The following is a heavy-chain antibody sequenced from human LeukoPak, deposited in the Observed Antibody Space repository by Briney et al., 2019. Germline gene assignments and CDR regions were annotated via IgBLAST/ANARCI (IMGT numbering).Heavy chain of an antibody. CDR1: GGSISSYY. J-gene: IGHJ1*01. Sequence: SETLSLTCTVSGGSISSYYWGWIRQPPGKGLEWIGCIYYSGYTNYNPSLKSRVAISVDTSKNQFSLKLSSVTAADTAVYYCARSLGTYYYDISGFVYFQHWGQGTLVTVSS. CDR2: IYYSGYT. D-gene: IGHD3-22*01. CDR3: ARSLGTYYYDISGFVYFQH. V-gene: IGHV4-59*01.